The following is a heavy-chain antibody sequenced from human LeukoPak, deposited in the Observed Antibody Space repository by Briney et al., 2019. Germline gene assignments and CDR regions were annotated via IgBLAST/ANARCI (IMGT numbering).Heavy chain of an antibody. D-gene: IGHD3-22*01. CDR3: AREPGFDSSGYLNWFDP. Sequence: SETLSLTCTVSGGSISSYYWSWIRQPPRKGLEWIACISYSGSTKYNPSLKSRVTISVDTSKNQLSLKLSSVTAADTAVYYCAREPGFDSSGYLNWFDPWGQGTLVTVSS. J-gene: IGHJ5*02. CDR2: ISYSGST. CDR1: GGSISSYY. V-gene: IGHV4-59*01.